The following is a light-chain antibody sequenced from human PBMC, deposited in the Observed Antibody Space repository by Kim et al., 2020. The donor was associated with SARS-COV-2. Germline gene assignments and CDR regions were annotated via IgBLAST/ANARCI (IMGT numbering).Light chain of an antibody. CDR1: QGISSF. CDR3: QKLNSYPLT. Sequence: DIQLTQSPSFLSASVGDRVTITCRASQGISSFLAWYQQKPGKAPNLLIYTASTLQSGVPSRFSGSGSGTEFTLTISSLQPDDFATYYCQKLNSYPLTFGGGTKVDIK. V-gene: IGKV1-9*01. CDR2: TAS. J-gene: IGKJ4*01.